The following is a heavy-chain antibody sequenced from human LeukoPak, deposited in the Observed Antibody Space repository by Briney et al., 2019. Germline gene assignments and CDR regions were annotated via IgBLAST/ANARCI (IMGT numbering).Heavy chain of an antibody. CDR1: GFTFSDYY. D-gene: IGHD3-10*01. V-gene: IGHV3-11*01. Sequence: GGSLRLSCAASGFTFSDYYMSWLRQAPGKGLEWVSYISSSGSTIYYADSVKGRFTISRDNAKNSLYLQMNSLRAEDTAVYYCARDRSLWFGELSGYFDYWGQGTLVTVSS. CDR3: ARDRSLWFGELSGYFDY. CDR2: ISSSGSTI. J-gene: IGHJ4*02.